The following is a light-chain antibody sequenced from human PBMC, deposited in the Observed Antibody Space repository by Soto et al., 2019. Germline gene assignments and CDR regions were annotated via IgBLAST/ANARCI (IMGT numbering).Light chain of an antibody. CDR3: ETWDSNIWV. CDR2: LEGSGSY. J-gene: IGLJ3*02. CDR1: SGHSSYI. Sequence: QSVLTQSSSASASLGSSVKLTCTLSSGHSSYIIAWHHQQPGKAPRYLMKLEGSGSYNKGSGVPDRFSGSSSGADRYLTISNLQFEDEADYYCETWDSNIWVVGGGTKVTVL. V-gene: IGLV4-60*02.